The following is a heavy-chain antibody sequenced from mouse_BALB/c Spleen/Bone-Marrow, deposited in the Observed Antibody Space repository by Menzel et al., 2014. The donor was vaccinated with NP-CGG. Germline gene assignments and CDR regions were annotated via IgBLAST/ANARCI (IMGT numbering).Heavy chain of an antibody. CDR2: IYPGNSDT. J-gene: IGHJ3*01. Sequence: EVQLQQSGTVLARPGASVKMSCKASGHSFTSYWMHWVKQRPGQGLEWIGAIYPGNSDTTYNQKFKGKAKLTAVTSASTAYMELSSLTNEDSAVYYCTFLVKEDFAYWGQGTLVTVSA. V-gene: IGHV1-5*01. CDR3: TFLVKEDFAY. CDR1: GHSFTSYW. D-gene: IGHD2-10*02.